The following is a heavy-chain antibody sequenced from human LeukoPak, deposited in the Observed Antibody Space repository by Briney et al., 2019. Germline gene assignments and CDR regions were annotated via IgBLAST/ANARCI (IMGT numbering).Heavy chain of an antibody. Sequence: GASVKVSCKASGYTFTAYYMHWVRQAPGQGLEWMGWINPSGGGTTYAQKFQGRLTMTRDTSTNTLYMELSSLRSEDTAFYYCATNKGGGYPDSWGQGTLVTVSS. D-gene: IGHD5-12*01. V-gene: IGHV1-46*01. CDR1: GYTFTAYY. CDR2: INPSGGGT. CDR3: ATNKGGGYPDS. J-gene: IGHJ5*01.